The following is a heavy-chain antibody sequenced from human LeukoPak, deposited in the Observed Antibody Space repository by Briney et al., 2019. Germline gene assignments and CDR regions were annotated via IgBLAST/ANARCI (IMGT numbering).Heavy chain of an antibody. Sequence: ASVKVSCKASGYTFTSYYMHWVRQAPGQGLEWMGIINPSGGSTSYAQKFQGRVTMTRDMSTTTAYMELRSLRSDDTAVYYCARGLVQYDSSGIDYWGQGTLVTVSS. J-gene: IGHJ4*02. V-gene: IGHV1-46*01. CDR1: GYTFTSYY. CDR3: ARGLVQYDSSGIDY. D-gene: IGHD3-22*01. CDR2: INPSGGST.